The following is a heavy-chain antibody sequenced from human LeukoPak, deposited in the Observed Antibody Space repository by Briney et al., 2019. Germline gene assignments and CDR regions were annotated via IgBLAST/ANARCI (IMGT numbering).Heavy chain of an antibody. CDR3: ARLRGGWITYFDY. CDR1: GFTFSSYA. D-gene: IGHD6-19*01. J-gene: IGHJ4*02. Sequence: GGSLRLSCAASGFTFSSYAMSWVRQAPGKGLEWVANSKQDGTENYYVDSVKGRFTISRDNAKKSLFLVMNSLRAEDTAVYFCARLRGGWITYFDYWGQGTVVTVSS. CDR2: SKQDGTEN. V-gene: IGHV3-7*01.